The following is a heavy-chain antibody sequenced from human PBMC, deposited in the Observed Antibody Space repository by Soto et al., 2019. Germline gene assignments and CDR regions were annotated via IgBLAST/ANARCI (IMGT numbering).Heavy chain of an antibody. CDR1: GYTFSDYA. CDR2: INAGNGNT. CDR3: ARSAYYYDSSGYSYKVVDY. J-gene: IGHJ4*02. D-gene: IGHD3-22*01. Sequence: GASVKVSCKASGYTFSDYAIHWVRQVPGQRLEWMGWINAGNGNTKYSQKFQGRVTITRDTSASIAYMDLNSLRSEETAVYYCARSAYYYDSSGYSYKVVDYWGQGTLVTVSS. V-gene: IGHV1-3*01.